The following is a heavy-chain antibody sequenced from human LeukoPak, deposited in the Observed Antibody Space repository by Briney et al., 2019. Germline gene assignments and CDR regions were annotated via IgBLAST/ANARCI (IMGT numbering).Heavy chain of an antibody. V-gene: IGHV4-31*03. CDR1: GGSISSGGYY. D-gene: IGHD3-22*01. CDR2: IYYSGST. CDR3: ARDSGYDSSGYYYLNY. Sequence: SETLSLTCTVSGGSISSGGYYWSWIRQHPGKGLEWIGYIYYSGSTYYNPSLKSRVTISVDTSKNQFSLKLSSVTAADTAVYYCARDSGYDSSGYYYLNYWGQGTLVTVSS. J-gene: IGHJ4*02.